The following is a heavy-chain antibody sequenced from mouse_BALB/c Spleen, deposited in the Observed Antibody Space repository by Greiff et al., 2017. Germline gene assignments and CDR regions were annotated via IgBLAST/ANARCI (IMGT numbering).Heavy chain of an antibody. J-gene: IGHJ3*01. D-gene: IGHD2-2*01. CDR1: GFNIKDTY. CDR3: AREDYGYDGAY. CDR2: IDPANGNT. V-gene: IGHV14-3*02. Sequence: EVKVVESGAELVKPGASVKLSCTASGFNIKDTYMHWVKQRPEQGLEWIGRIDPANGNTKYDPKFQGKATITADTSSNTAYLQLSSLTSEDTAVYYCAREDYGYDGAYWGQGTLVTVSA.